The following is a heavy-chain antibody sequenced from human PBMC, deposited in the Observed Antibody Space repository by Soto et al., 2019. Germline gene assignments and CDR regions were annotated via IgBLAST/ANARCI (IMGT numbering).Heavy chain of an antibody. D-gene: IGHD3-22*01. CDR1: GDSIGKSKYY. J-gene: IGHJ2*01. Sequence: SETPSLTCTVSGDSIGKSKYYWGWILLPPGKGLEWIGSVLYNGNTYHNPSLKSRVTMPVDTSNNQFSLRMSSVTAADTSVYYCAKHPYNPLVRPFWHFDPWGRGTLVTVS. V-gene: IGHV4-39*01. CDR3: AKHPYNPLVRPFWHFDP. CDR2: VLYNGNT.